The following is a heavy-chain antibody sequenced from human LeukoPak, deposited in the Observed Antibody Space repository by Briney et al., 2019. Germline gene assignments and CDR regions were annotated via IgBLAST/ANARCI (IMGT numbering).Heavy chain of an antibody. CDR3: ARGRGGYSSSLFDS. CDR1: GFDFSSYA. V-gene: IGHV3-23*01. CDR2: FSGGGGIT. J-gene: IGHJ4*02. Sequence: GGSLRLSCAASGFDFSSYAMIWVRQAPGKGPEWVSTFSGGGGITYYADSVKGRFTISRDNSKNTLYLQMNTLRAEDTAVYYCARGRGGYSSSLFDSWGQGTLVTVSS. D-gene: IGHD6-6*01.